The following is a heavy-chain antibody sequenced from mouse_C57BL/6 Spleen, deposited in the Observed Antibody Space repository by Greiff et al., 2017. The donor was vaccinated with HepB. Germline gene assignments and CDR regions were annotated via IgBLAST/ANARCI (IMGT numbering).Heavy chain of an antibody. Sequence: QVQLQQPGAELVRPGTSVKLSCKASGYTFTSYWMHWVKQRPGQGLEWIGVIDPSDSYTNYNQKFKGKATLTVDTSSSTAYMQLSSLTSEDSAVYYCARENDYYGSTGFAYWGQGTLVTVSA. V-gene: IGHV1-59*01. CDR3: ARENDYYGSTGFAY. D-gene: IGHD1-1*01. CDR1: GYTFTSYW. CDR2: IDPSDSYT. J-gene: IGHJ3*01.